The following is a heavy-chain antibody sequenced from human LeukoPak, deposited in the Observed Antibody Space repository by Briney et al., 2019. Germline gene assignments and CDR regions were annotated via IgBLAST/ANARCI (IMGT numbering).Heavy chain of an antibody. CDR1: GFTFSRYW. Sequence: GGSLRLSCAASGFTFSRYWMHWVRQAPGKGLVWVSRINGDRSTTSYADSVKGGFTISRDNAKNTLYLQMNSLRAKDTAVYYCATGNYYDSRGYYTFGHWGQGTLVTVSS. D-gene: IGHD3-22*01. CDR3: ATGNYYDSRGYYTFGH. V-gene: IGHV3-74*01. CDR2: INGDRSTT. J-gene: IGHJ1*01.